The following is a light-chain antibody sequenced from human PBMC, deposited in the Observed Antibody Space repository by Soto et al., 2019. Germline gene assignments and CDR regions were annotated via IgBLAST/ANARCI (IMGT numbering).Light chain of an antibody. Sequence: DIQMTQSASSLSASVGDRVTITCQASQVISNYLNWYQQKPGKAPKLLIYDISTLEIGVPSRFSGSGSGTEFTLTISSLQPDDFATYYCQQYNSYPWTFGQGTKVEIK. V-gene: IGKV1-33*01. CDR3: QQYNSYPWT. J-gene: IGKJ1*01. CDR2: DIS. CDR1: QVISNY.